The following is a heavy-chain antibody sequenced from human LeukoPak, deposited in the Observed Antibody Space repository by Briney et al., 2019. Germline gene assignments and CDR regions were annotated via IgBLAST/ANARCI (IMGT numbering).Heavy chain of an antibody. Sequence: PGGSLRLSCAASGFTFSDHSLNWVRQAPGKGLEWLSYISGGSSTIYYADSVKGRFTISRDNAKNSLYLQMNSLRDDDTAVYYRARAVYDFWSGYQGDAFDIWGQGKMVTVSS. CDR1: GFTFSDHS. CDR2: ISGGSSTI. D-gene: IGHD3-3*01. J-gene: IGHJ3*02. CDR3: ARAVYDFWSGYQGDAFDI. V-gene: IGHV3-48*02.